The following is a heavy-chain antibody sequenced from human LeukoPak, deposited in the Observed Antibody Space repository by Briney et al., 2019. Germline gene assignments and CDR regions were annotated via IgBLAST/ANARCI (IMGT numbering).Heavy chain of an antibody. CDR1: GFAFGSHW. J-gene: IGHJ6*02. Sequence: GGSLRLSCAASGFAFGSHWMNWVRQAPGKGLEWVANVDREGSDKNYVDSVKGRFTISRDNAKNSLYLQMNSLRVEDTAVYYCARDGVPGGRDVWGQGTTVTVS. CDR3: ARDGVPGGRDV. CDR2: VDREGSDK. V-gene: IGHV3-7*01. D-gene: IGHD3-16*01.